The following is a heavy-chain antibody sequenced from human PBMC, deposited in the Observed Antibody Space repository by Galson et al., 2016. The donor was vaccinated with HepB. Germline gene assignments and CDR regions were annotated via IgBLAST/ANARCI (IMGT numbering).Heavy chain of an antibody. V-gene: IGHV3-74*01. D-gene: IGHD1-26*01. Sequence: SLRLSCAASGFTFSSHWLHWVRQAPGKGLVWVSRINTDGSSTSYADSVKGRFTISRDNAKNTLYLQMNSLRAEDTGVYYCARDQTRRGPTTFDNWGQGTLVTVSS. CDR2: INTDGSST. J-gene: IGHJ4*02. CDR1: GFTFSSHW. CDR3: ARDQTRRGPTTFDN.